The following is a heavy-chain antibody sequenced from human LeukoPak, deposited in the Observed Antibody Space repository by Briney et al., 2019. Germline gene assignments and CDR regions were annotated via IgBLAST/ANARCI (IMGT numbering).Heavy chain of an antibody. CDR2: INDSGST. CDR1: GGSFSGHY. V-gene: IGHV4-34*01. Sequence: SETLSLTCAVYGGSFSGHYWSWIRQPPGKGVEWIGEINDSGSTNYNPSLKSRITISVDRSKNQFSLKLTSVTAADTAVYYCAADISRWWYYYWGQGTLVTVSS. CDR3: AADISRWWYYY. D-gene: IGHD2-15*01. J-gene: IGHJ4*02.